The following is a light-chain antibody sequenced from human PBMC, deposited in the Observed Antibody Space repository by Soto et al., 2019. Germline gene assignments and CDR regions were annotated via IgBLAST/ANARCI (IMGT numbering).Light chain of an antibody. Sequence: DIVITQTPATLSVSPGERATLSCRASQSVSSNLAWYQQKPGQAPRLLIYGASTRATGIPARFSGSGSGTEFTLTIISLQSEDFAVYYCQPDHHWPPGTFGQGTKVEIK. CDR3: QPDHHWPPGT. V-gene: IGKV3-15*01. CDR2: GAS. CDR1: QSVSSN. J-gene: IGKJ1*01.